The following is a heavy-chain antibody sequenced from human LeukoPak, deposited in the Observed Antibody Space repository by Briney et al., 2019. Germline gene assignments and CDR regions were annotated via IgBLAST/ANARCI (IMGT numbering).Heavy chain of an antibody. CDR1: GYSLTELS. V-gene: IGHV1-24*01. Sequence: AAGTVCCKIAGYSLTELSMHWVRQAPGKGLEWVGVFGAEDGETIYARNSQRRLTMTEDTSTDTDYMELTTLRSEDTAGYYCATDLRCGRSSCLVGGWFDPGGQATLATAYS. D-gene: IGHD2-15*01. CDR3: ATDLRCGRSSCLVGGWFDP. J-gene: IGHJ5*02. CDR2: FGAEDGET.